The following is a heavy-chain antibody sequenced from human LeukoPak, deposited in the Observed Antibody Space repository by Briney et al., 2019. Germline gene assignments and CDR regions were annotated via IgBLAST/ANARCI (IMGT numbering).Heavy chain of an antibody. Sequence: GGSLRLSCAASGFTVSSNYMSWVRQAPGKGLEWVSVIYSGGSTYYADSVKGRFTISRDNSKNTLYLQMNSLRAEDTAIYYCARPTYGDYVVDAFDFWGQGTMVTVSS. J-gene: IGHJ3*01. CDR1: GFTVSSNY. D-gene: IGHD4-17*01. CDR3: ARPTYGDYVVDAFDF. V-gene: IGHV3-53*01. CDR2: IYSGGST.